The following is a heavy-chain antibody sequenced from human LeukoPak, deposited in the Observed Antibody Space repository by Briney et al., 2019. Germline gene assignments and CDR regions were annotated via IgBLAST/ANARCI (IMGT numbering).Heavy chain of an antibody. CDR1: GFTFSSYA. Sequence: GGSLRLSCAASGFTFSSYAMSWVRQAPGKGLEWVSAISGSGGSTYYADSVKGRFTISRDNSKNTLYLQMNSLRAEDTAVYYCARDLYNWNGDNWFDPWGQGTLVTVSS. V-gene: IGHV3-23*01. J-gene: IGHJ5*02. D-gene: IGHD1-1*01. CDR2: ISGSGGST. CDR3: ARDLYNWNGDNWFDP.